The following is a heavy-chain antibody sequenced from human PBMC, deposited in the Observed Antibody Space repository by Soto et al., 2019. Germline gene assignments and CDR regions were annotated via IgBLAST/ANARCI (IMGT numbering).Heavy chain of an antibody. D-gene: IGHD3-3*01. V-gene: IGHV3-49*03. CDR1: GFTFGDYA. J-gene: IGHJ6*03. CDR2: IRSKAYGGTT. CDR3: TRDDFWSGPSQTYYYYYYYMDV. Sequence: GGSLRLSCTASGFTFGDYAMSWFRQAPGKGLEWVGFIRSKAYGGTTEYAASVKGRFTISRDDSKSIAYLQMNSLKTEDTAVYYCTRDDFWSGPSQTYYYYYYYMDVWGKGTTVTVSS.